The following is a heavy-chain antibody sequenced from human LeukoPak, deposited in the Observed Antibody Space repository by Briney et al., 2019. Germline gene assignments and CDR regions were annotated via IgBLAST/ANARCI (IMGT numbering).Heavy chain of an antibody. CDR1: GGTFSSYA. Sequence: SVKVSCKASGGTFSSYAISWVRQAPGQGLEWMGGIIPIFGTANYAQKFQGRVTITTDESTSTAYMELSSLRSEDTAVYYCARDLGYCSSTSCYTRYFQHWGQGTLVTVSS. V-gene: IGHV1-69*05. CDR3: ARDLGYCSSTSCYTRYFQH. J-gene: IGHJ1*01. CDR2: IIPIFGTA. D-gene: IGHD2-2*02.